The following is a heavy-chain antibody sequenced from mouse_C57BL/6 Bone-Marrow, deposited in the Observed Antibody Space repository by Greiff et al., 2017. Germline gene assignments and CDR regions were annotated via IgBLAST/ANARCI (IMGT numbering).Heavy chain of an antibody. J-gene: IGHJ2*01. CDR2: IDPEDGET. CDR1: GFNIKDYY. Sequence: VQLQQSGAELVKPGASVKLSCTASGFNIKDYYIHWVKQRTEQGLEWIGRIDPEDGETKYAPKFPDKATITADTSSNTAYLQLSSLTSEDTAVDYCTRSLIYYGTNYWGQGTTLTVSS. V-gene: IGHV14-2*01. CDR3: TRSLIYYGTNY. D-gene: IGHD1-1*01.